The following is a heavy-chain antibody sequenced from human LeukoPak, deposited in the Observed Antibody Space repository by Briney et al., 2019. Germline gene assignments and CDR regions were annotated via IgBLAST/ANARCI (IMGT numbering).Heavy chain of an antibody. D-gene: IGHD1-26*01. V-gene: IGHV3-33*01. Sequence: GRALRVSRVPSGFPLSSYGMHWVPQAPRRGREGVAVIWYDGRNKYYAGSLKGRFTISRDNSKNTLYLQMNSLRAEDTGVYYCARAVGPFDYWGQGTLVTVSS. J-gene: IGHJ4*02. CDR3: ARAVGPFDY. CDR1: GFPLSSYG. CDR2: IWYDGRNK.